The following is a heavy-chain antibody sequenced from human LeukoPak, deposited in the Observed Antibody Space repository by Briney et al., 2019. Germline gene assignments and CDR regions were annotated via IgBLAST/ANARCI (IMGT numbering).Heavy chain of an antibody. V-gene: IGHV3-23*01. Sequence: GGSLRLSCTASGFTFSDYSMSWVRQAPGAGLEWVSAISPAGDSTTDADSVKGRFTISRDNSKSTLYLQMNGLTAEDTALYYCARRLVTAGITDFFDSWGQGTLVSVSS. CDR1: GFTFSDYS. CDR2: ISPAGDST. CDR3: ARRLVTAGITDFFDS. D-gene: IGHD2-2*01. J-gene: IGHJ4*02.